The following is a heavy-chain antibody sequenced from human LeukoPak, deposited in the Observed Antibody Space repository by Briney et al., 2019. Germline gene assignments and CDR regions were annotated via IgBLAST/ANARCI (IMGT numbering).Heavy chain of an antibody. CDR1: GGSISSYY. V-gene: IGHV4-4*07. CDR2: IYTSGST. D-gene: IGHD3-9*01. Sequence: SSETLSLTRTVSGGSISSYYWSWIRQPAGKGLEWIGRIYTSGSTNYNPSLKSRVTMSVDTSKNQFSLKLSSVTAADTAVYYCARVARYYDILTGYYLGAFDIWGQGTMVTVSS. CDR3: ARVARYYDILTGYYLGAFDI. J-gene: IGHJ3*02.